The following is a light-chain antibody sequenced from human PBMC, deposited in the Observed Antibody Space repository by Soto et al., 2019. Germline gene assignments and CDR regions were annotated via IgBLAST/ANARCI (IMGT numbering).Light chain of an antibody. Sequence: ISGRASQSISSWLAWYQQKPGKAPKLLIYDASSLESGVPSRFSGSGSGTEFTKTIISLQTEDVGSYDCQDSKIYSWEFDQGTNVDIK. CDR3: QDSKIYSWE. V-gene: IGKV1-5*01. CDR1: QSISSW. J-gene: IGKJ1*01. CDR2: DAS.